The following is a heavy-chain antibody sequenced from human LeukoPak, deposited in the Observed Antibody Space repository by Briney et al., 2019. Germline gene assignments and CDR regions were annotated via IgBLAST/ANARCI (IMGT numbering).Heavy chain of an antibody. CDR1: GYTFTSYG. CDR3: ARGGPYDFWSGYYHFDY. V-gene: IGHV1-18*01. D-gene: IGHD3-3*01. CDR2: ISAYNGNT. J-gene: IGHJ4*02. Sequence: ASVKVSCKASGYTFTSYGISWVRQAPGQGLEWMGWISAYNGNTNYAQKLQGRVTMTTDTSTSTAYMELRSLRSDDTAVYYCARGGPYDFWSGYYHFDYWGQGTLVTVSS.